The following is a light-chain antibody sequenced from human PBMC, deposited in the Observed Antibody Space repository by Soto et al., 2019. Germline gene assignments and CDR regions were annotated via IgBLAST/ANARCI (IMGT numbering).Light chain of an antibody. V-gene: IGLV2-14*01. J-gene: IGLJ2*01. CDR3: SSHTSSSTVV. Sequence: QSALTQPASVSASPGQSITISCTGTSSDVGGYNYVSWYQQHPGKAPKLMIYDVSNRPSGVSNRFSGSKSGNTASLTISGLQAEDEADYYCSSHTSSSTVVFGGGTQLTVL. CDR1: SSDVGGYNY. CDR2: DVS.